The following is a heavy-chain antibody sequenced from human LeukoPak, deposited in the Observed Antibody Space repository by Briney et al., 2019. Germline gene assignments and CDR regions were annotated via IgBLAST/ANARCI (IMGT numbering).Heavy chain of an antibody. D-gene: IGHD4-17*01. J-gene: IGHJ6*04. V-gene: IGHV3-15*01. CDR1: GFTFSNAW. CDR2: IKSKTDGGTT. CDR3: TTGGDYAYYYGMDV. Sequence: PGGSLRLSCAASGFTFSNAWMSWVRQAPGKGLEWVGRIKSKTDGGTTDYAAPVKGRFTISRDDSKNTLYLQMNGLKTEDTAVYYCTTGGDYAYYYGMDVWGKGTTVTVSS.